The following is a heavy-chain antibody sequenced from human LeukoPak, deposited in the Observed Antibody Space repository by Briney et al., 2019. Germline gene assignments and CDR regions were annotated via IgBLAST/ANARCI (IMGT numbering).Heavy chain of an antibody. Sequence: GGSLRLSCAASGLTFSSYGMHWVRQAPGKGLEWVAVISYDGSNKYYADSVKGRFIISRDNSKNTLYLQMNSLRAEDTAVYYCANGGIAAAGPYFDYWGQGTLVTVSS. CDR3: ANGGIAAAGPYFDY. V-gene: IGHV3-30*18. CDR2: ISYDGSNK. J-gene: IGHJ4*02. CDR1: GLTFSSYG. D-gene: IGHD6-13*01.